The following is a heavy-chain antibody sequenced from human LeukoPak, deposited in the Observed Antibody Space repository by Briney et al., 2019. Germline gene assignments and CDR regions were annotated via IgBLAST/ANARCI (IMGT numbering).Heavy chain of an antibody. J-gene: IGHJ4*02. CDR1: GLTFSSYA. Sequence: GGSLRLSCAVSGLTFSSYAMSWVRQAPGKGLEWVSSISVSGTSTYYADSVKGRFTISRDNSKNTLYLQMNSLRADDTAIYYCSRYCLGGSCYGDYWGQGALVTVSS. CDR2: ISVSGTST. D-gene: IGHD2-15*01. V-gene: IGHV3-23*01. CDR3: SRYCLGGSCYGDY.